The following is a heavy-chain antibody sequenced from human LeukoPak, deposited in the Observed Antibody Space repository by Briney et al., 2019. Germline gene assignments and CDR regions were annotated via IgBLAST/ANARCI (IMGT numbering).Heavy chain of an antibody. D-gene: IGHD2-2*01. CDR3: ARDRVPLPPPAAIKDAPGGYNWFDP. CDR1: GFTFSSYA. J-gene: IGHJ5*02. V-gene: IGHV3-30-3*01. CDR2: ISYDGSNK. Sequence: GGSLRLSCAASGFTFSSYAMHWVRQAPGKGLEWVAVISYDGSNKYYADSVKGRFTISRDNSKNTLYLQMNSLRAEDTAVYYCARDRVPLPPPAAIKDAPGGYNWFDPWGQGALVTVSS.